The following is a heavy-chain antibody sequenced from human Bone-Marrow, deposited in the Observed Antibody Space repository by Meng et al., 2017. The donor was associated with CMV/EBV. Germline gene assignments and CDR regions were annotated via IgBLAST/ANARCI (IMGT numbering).Heavy chain of an antibody. V-gene: IGHV4-34*01. Sequence: SETLSLTCAVYGGSFSGYYWSWIRQPPGKGLEWIGEINHNGSTNYNPSLKSRVTISVDTSKNQFSLKLSSVTAADTAVYYCARGLYYDFWSGYYLEGSGWFDPWGQGTLVTVSS. J-gene: IGHJ5*02. CDR1: GGSFSGYY. CDR2: INHNGST. CDR3: ARGLYYDFWSGYYLEGSGWFDP. D-gene: IGHD3-3*01.